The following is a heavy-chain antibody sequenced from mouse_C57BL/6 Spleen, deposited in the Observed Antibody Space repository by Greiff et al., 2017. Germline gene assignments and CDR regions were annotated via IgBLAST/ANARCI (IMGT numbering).Heavy chain of an antibody. Sequence: VQLQQSGAELVRPGASVKLSCTASGFNIKDYYMHWVKQRPEQGLEWIGRIDPEDGDTEYAPKFQGKATMTAATSSNTAYLQLSSLTSEDTAVYYCTTIYLYYFDYWGQGTTLTVSS. CDR1: GFNIKDYY. J-gene: IGHJ2*01. CDR3: TTIYLYYFDY. CDR2: IDPEDGDT. V-gene: IGHV14-1*01. D-gene: IGHD2-1*01.